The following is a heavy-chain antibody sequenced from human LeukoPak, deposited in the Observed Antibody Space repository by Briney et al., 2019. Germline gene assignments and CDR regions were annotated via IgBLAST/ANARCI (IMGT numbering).Heavy chain of an antibody. CDR1: GGSISSYY. J-gene: IGHJ5*02. CDR3: ARDRSSGWYKKNWFDP. D-gene: IGHD6-19*01. V-gene: IGHV4-4*07. CDR2: IYTSGST. Sequence: SETLSLTCTVSGGSISSYYWSWIRQPAGKGLEWIGRIYTSGSTNYNPSFKSRVTMSVDTSKNQFSLKLSSVTAADTAVYYCARDRSSGWYKKNWFDPWGQGTLVTVSS.